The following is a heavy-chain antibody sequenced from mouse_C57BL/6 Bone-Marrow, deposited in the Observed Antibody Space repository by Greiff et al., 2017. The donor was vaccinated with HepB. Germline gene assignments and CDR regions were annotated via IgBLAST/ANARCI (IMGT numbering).Heavy chain of an antibody. J-gene: IGHJ3*01. D-gene: IGHD1-1*01. CDR2: ISYDGSN. CDR3: AGNYGSPWFAY. CDR1: GYSITSGYY. Sequence: EVKLVESGPGLVKPSQSLSLTCSVTGYSITSGYYWNWIRQFPGNKLEWMGYISYDGSNNYNPSLKNRTSITRDTSKNQFFLKLNSVTTEDTATYYCAGNYGSPWFAYWGQGTLVTVSA. V-gene: IGHV3-6*01.